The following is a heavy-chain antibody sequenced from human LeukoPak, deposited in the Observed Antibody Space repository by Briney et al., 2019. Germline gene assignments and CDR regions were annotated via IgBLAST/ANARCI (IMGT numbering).Heavy chain of an antibody. CDR2: IYPGDSDT. J-gene: IGHJ5*02. D-gene: IGHD3-16*01. CDR3: ARSDDLGWFDP. CDR1: GYSFSSYW. V-gene: IGHV5-51*01. Sequence: GESLKISCKGSGYSFSSYWSGGGRQMPGKGLELMGIIYPGDSDTRYSPSFQGQVTISADKSISTAYLKWSSLKASDTAMYYCARSDDLGWFDPWGQGTLVTVSS.